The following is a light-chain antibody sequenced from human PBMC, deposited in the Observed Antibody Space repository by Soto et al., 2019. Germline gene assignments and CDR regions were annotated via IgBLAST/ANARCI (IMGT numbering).Light chain of an antibody. V-gene: IGKV1-39*01. CDR1: ESINSY. J-gene: IGKJ1*01. Sequence: DIQMTQSPSSLSASVGDRVTITCRASESINSYVNWYQQRPGKAPKVLIYGASSLQSGVPSRFSGSGSGTDFTLTISSLQPEDFATYYCQQSYSTPGTFGQGTKVDIK. CDR3: QQSYSTPGT. CDR2: GAS.